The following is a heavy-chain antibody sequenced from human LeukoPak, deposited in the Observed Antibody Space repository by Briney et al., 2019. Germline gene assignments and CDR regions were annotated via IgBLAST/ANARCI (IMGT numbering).Heavy chain of an antibody. Sequence: SQTLSPTCAVSCGTFSAYYSSWIRTPPGKGLAWIGEINHSGTTNYNPSLKSRVSISIDTSKNQFSLKVRSVTAADTGVYYCASSRGYSSSLWYYYMDVWGKGTTVTVSS. D-gene: IGHD6-13*01. V-gene: IGHV4-34*01. CDR2: INHSGTT. J-gene: IGHJ6*03. CDR3: ASSRGYSSSLWYYYMDV. CDR1: CGTFSAYY.